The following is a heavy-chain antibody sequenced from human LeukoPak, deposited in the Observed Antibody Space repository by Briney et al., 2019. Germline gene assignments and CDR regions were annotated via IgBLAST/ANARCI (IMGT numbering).Heavy chain of an antibody. V-gene: IGHV4-59*01. J-gene: IGHJ4*02. Sequence: PSETLSLTCTVSGDSISPYYWSWIRQPPGGGLEWIGYVFYTGSTNYNPSLKSRVTISVDTSKNQFSLKLSSVTAADTAVYYCARGVVITLFDYWGQGTLVTVSS. CDR2: VFYTGST. CDR1: GDSISPYY. D-gene: IGHD3-22*01. CDR3: ARGVVITLFDY.